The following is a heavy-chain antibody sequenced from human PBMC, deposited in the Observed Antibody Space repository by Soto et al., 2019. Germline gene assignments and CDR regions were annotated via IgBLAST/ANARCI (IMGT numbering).Heavy chain of an antibody. Sequence: QVQLVQSGAEVKKPGASVKVSCKASGYAFTIHYIHWVRQAPGQGLEWMGIINTGGGDTSYAQKLQGRRTRTGDTSTATVHLELSSLTSEDTAVYYCARVGPPAILTTYHFDYWGQGTLVTVSS. J-gene: IGHJ4*02. CDR2: INTGGGDT. CDR3: ARVGPPAILTTYHFDY. D-gene: IGHD4-4*01. CDR1: GYAFTIHY. V-gene: IGHV1-46*01.